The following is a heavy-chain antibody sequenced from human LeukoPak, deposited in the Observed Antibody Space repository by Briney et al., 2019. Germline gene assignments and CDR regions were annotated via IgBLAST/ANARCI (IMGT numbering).Heavy chain of an antibody. CDR3: AGTWGSYRYTDY. J-gene: IGHJ4*02. D-gene: IGHD3-16*02. CDR1: GGSFSGYY. V-gene: IGHV4-34*01. Sequence: SETLSLTCAVYGGSFSGYYWSWIRQPPGKGLEWIGEINHSGSTNYNPSLKSRVTISVDTSKNQFSLKPSSVTAADTAVYYCAGTWGSYRYTDYWGQGTLVTVSS. CDR2: INHSGST.